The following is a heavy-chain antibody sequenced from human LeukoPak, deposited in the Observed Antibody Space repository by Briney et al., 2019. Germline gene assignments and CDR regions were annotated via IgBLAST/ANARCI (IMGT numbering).Heavy chain of an antibody. V-gene: IGHV3-23*01. CDR1: GFTFSSYA. Sequence: PGGSLRLSCAASGFTFSSYAMSWVRQAPGKGLEWVSAISGSGGSTYYADSVKGRFTISRDNSKNTLYLQMNSLRAEDTAVYYCAKLGVVVVVAATSSNYYFDYWGQGTLVTVSS. J-gene: IGHJ4*02. CDR2: ISGSGGST. D-gene: IGHD2-15*01. CDR3: AKLGVVVVVAATSSNYYFDY.